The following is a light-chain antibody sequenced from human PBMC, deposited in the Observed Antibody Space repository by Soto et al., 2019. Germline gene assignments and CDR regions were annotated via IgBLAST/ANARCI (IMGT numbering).Light chain of an antibody. CDR2: GAF. CDR3: QQYGSSPLT. J-gene: IGKJ4*01. V-gene: IGKV3-15*01. Sequence: TLMAHSPATVSVSPEERSTLCCPASQSVSSNLAWYQQKPGQAPSLLIYGAFTRATGIPARFSGTGSGTEFTLTISSLQSEDFAVYYCQQYGSSPLTFGGGTKVDIK. CDR1: QSVSSN.